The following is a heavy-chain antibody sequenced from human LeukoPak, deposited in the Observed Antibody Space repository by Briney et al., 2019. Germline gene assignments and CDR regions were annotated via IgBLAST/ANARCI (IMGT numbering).Heavy chain of an antibody. V-gene: IGHV4-59*01. D-gene: IGHD1-1*01. Sequence: PSETLSLTCSVSADSITMYYWTWIRQPPGKGLEWIGYVDHTGSTNFNPSLNGRVSISRDTTKNLFSLRLRSVTAADTAVYFCARGRVSSSTWYSTYYYYFYMDVWGKGTTVTVSS. CDR1: ADSITMYY. CDR2: VDHTGST. CDR3: ARGRVSSSTWYSTYYYYFYMDV. J-gene: IGHJ6*03.